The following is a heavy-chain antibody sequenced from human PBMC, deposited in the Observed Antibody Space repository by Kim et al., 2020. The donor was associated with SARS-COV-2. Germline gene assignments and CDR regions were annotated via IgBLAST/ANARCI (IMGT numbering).Heavy chain of an antibody. J-gene: IGHJ4*02. CDR2: ISYDGSNK. D-gene: IGHD3-10*01. V-gene: IGHV3-30*18. CDR1: GFTFSSYG. CDR3: AKNSGSGSYDIDY. Sequence: GGSLRLSCAASGFTFSSYGMHWVRQAPGKGLEWVAVISYDGSNKYYADSVKGRFTISRDNSKNTLYLQMNSLRAEDTAVYYCAKNSGSGSYDIDYWGQGT.